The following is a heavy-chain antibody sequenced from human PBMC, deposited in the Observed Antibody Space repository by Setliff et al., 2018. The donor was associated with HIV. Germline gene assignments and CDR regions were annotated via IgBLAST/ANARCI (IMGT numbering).Heavy chain of an antibody. V-gene: IGHV1-46*01. J-gene: IGHJ4*02. CDR2: MNPNDGGT. CDR3: ARSDISGTGYFDS. Sequence: ASVKVSCKASGHTFANSYLHWVRQGPGQGLEWMGIMNPNDGGTQYAQNFRGRVSMTRDTSTTTVYMELYSLRSEDTAVYHCARSDISGTGYFDSWGQGTLGTAPQ. D-gene: IGHD1-20*01. CDR1: GHTFANSY.